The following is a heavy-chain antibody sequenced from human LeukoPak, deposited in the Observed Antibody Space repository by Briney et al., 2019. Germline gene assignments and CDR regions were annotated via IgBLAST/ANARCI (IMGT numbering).Heavy chain of an antibody. CDR2: ISGSGGST. CDR3: ARDLDKRDAFDI. D-gene: IGHD1-1*01. Sequence: GGSLRLSCAASGFTFSSYAMSWVRQAPGKGLEWVSAISGSGGSTYYADSVKGRFTISRDNSKNSLYLQMNSLRAEDTAVYYCARDLDKRDAFDIWGQGTMVTVSS. J-gene: IGHJ3*02. CDR1: GFTFSSYA. V-gene: IGHV3-23*01.